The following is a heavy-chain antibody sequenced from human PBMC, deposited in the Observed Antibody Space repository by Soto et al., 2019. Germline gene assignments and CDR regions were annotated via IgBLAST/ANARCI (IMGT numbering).Heavy chain of an antibody. CDR1: GGSISSYY. Sequence: SETLSLTCTVSGGSISSYYWSWIRQPPGKGLEWIGYIYYSGSTNYNPSLKSRVTIPVDTSKNQFSLKLSSVTAADTAVYYCAREYYDILTGYYSYFDYWGQGTLVTVSS. CDR3: AREYYDILTGYYSYFDY. V-gene: IGHV4-59*08. J-gene: IGHJ4*02. CDR2: IYYSGST. D-gene: IGHD3-9*01.